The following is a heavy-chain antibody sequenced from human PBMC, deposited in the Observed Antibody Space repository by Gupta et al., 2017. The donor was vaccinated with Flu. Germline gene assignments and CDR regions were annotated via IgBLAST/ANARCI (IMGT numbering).Heavy chain of an antibody. J-gene: IGHJ4*02. D-gene: IGHD1-26*01. CDR1: GSPLSNFA. CDR3: AKGSGSDMLRYFDY. V-gene: IGHV3-23*01. Sequence: EVQLLESGGGLVQPGEPLRLSCRAPGSPLSNFAMSWVRQAPGRQLEWVSIINPNGGTFHADSVKGRFTISRDNSRSTLYLQMNRLRVEDTAIYFCAKGSGSDMLRYFDYWGQGTLVTVSS. CDR2: INPNGGT.